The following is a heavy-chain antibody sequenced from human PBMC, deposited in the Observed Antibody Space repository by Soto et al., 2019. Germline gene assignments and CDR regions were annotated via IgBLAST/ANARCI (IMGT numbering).Heavy chain of an antibody. D-gene: IGHD3-22*01. CDR3: AKVPDYYDSSGYYPGNDY. Sequence: XESLRLSCAASGFTFSSYAMSWVRQAPGKGLEWVSAISGSGGSTYYADSVKGRFTISRDNSKNTLHLQMNSLRAEDTAVYYCAKVPDYYDSSGYYPGNDYWGQGTLVTVSS. CDR1: GFTFSSYA. J-gene: IGHJ4*02. V-gene: IGHV3-23*01. CDR2: ISGSGGST.